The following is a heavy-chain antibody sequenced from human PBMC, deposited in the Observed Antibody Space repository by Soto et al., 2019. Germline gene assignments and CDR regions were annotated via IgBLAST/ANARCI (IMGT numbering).Heavy chain of an antibody. D-gene: IGHD6-19*01. CDR3: ARVSSSGWRFGFDY. V-gene: IGHV1-8*01. J-gene: IGHJ4*02. CDR1: GYTFTSYD. Sequence: ASVKVSCKASGYTFTSYDINWVRQATGQGVEWMGWMNPNSGNTGYAQKFQGRVTMTRNTSISTAYMELSSLRSEDTAVYYCARVSSSGWRFGFDYWGQGTLVTVSS. CDR2: MNPNSGNT.